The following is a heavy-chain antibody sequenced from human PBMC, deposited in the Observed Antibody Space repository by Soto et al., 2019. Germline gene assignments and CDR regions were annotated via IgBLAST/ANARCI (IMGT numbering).Heavy chain of an antibody. D-gene: IGHD3-3*01. J-gene: IGHJ4*02. Sequence: QITLKESGPTLVKPTQTLTLTCTFSGFSLKFSTNGDGVGWIRQPAGKALEGLAFIYWDDNKRYSPSLNSRLTNTKATSKNQVVLTMTNMDPVDTATYYCVHILRSELFGYWGRGALVTVSS. CDR1: GFSLKFSTNGDG. V-gene: IGHV2-5*02. CDR3: VHILRSELFGY. CDR2: IYWDDNK.